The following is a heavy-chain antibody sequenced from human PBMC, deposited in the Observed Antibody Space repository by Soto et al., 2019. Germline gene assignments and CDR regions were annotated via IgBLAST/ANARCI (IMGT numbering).Heavy chain of an antibody. D-gene: IGHD2-21*01. CDR1: GYKFISHS. J-gene: IGHJ6*02. Sequence: QIQLVQSGGEVKKPGASVKVSCKSSGYKFISHSITWVRQAPGQGLEWMGRISAYNGNTNYAQKLQDRVTMTTDTATNTAYMELRSLRSDDTAVYYCARGAFCGGAPGCRDMDVWGQGTTVTVSS. CDR2: ISAYNGNT. CDR3: ARGAFCGGAPGCRDMDV. V-gene: IGHV1-18*01.